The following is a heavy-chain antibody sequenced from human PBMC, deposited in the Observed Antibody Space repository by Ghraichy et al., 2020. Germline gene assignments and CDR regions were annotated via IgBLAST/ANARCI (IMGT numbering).Heavy chain of an antibody. CDR2: INHSGST. CDR3: ARRRRMGYYYDSSGYYWYFDL. Sequence: SETLSLTCAVYGGSFSGYYWSWIRQPPGKGLEWIGEINHSGSTNYNPSLKSRVTISVDTSKNQFSLKLSSVTAADTAVYYCARRRRMGYYYDSSGYYWYFDLWGRGTLVTVSS. J-gene: IGHJ2*01. V-gene: IGHV4-34*01. D-gene: IGHD3-22*01. CDR1: GGSFSGYY.